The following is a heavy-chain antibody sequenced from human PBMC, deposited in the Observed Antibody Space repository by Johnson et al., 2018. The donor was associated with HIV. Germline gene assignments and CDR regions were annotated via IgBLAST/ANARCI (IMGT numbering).Heavy chain of an antibody. CDR2: ISYDGSAD. CDR1: GFTFSDYY. J-gene: IGHJ3*02. CDR3: AGLPDAFDI. Sequence: QVQLVESGGGLVKPGGSLRLSCAASGFTFSDYYMCWIRQAPGKGLEWVAFISYDGSADYYADPVKDRFTISRDNFKNTLYLRMNSLRVEDTAVYYCAGLPDAFDIWGQGTMVTVSS. D-gene: IGHD5-12*01. V-gene: IGHV3-30*03.